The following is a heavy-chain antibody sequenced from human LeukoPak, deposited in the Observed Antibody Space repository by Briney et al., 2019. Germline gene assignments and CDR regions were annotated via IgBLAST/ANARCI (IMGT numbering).Heavy chain of an antibody. J-gene: IGHJ4*02. Sequence: GGSLRLSCTASGFTFSGYWMNWIRQAPGKGLEWLSYISSSSSYTNYADSVKGRFTISRDNAKNSLYLQMNSLRAEDTAVYYCARDLKGSAWYVDYWGQGTLVTVSS. CDR2: ISSSSSYT. CDR3: ARDLKGSAWYVDY. V-gene: IGHV3-11*05. CDR1: GFTFSGYW. D-gene: IGHD6-19*01.